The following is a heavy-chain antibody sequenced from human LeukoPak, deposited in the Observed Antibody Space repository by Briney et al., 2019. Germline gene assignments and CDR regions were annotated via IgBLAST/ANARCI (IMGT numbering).Heavy chain of an antibody. V-gene: IGHV3-21*01. Sequence: GGSLRLSCAASGFTFSSYSMNWVREAPGKGLEWVSSISSSSSYIYYADSVKGQFTISRDNAKNSLYLQMNSLRAEDTAVYYCARDSSGYRDAFDIWGLGTMVTVSS. CDR2: ISSSSSYI. CDR1: GFTFSSYS. CDR3: ARDSSGYRDAFDI. J-gene: IGHJ3*02. D-gene: IGHD3-22*01.